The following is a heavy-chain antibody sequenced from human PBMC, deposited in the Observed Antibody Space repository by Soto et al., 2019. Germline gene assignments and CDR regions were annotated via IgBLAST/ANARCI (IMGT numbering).Heavy chain of an antibody. Sequence: SETLSLTCTVSGGSISSGGYYWSWIRQHPGKGLEWIGYIYYSGSTYYNPSLKSRVTISVDTSKNQFSLKLSSVTAADTAVYYCARERRGILTYGDHSFDYWGQGTLVTVSS. D-gene: IGHD4-17*01. CDR1: GGSISSGGYY. J-gene: IGHJ4*02. V-gene: IGHV4-31*03. CDR3: ARERRGILTYGDHSFDY. CDR2: IYYSGST.